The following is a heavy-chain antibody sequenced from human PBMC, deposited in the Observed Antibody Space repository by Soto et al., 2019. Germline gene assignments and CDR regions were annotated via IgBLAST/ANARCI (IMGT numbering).Heavy chain of an antibody. J-gene: IGHJ4*02. V-gene: IGHV4-30-2*01. CDR3: ARLGDSSGYVDY. Sequence: SETLSLTCAVSGGSISSGGYSWSWIRQPPGKGLEWIGYIYHSGSTYYNPSLKSRVTISVDRSKNQFSLKLSSVTAADTAVYYCARLGDSSGYVDYWRQGTLVTVSS. D-gene: IGHD3-22*01. CDR2: IYHSGST. CDR1: GGSISSGGYS.